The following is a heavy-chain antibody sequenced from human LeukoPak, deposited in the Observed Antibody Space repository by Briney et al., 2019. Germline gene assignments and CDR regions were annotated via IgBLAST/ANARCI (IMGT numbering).Heavy chain of an antibody. CDR2: IYHSGST. V-gene: IGHV4-59*12. CDR1: GSSISSYY. D-gene: IGHD6-13*01. Sequence: SETLSLTCTVSGSSISSYYWSWIRQPPGKGLEWIGYIYHSGSTYYNPSLKSRVTISVDRSKNQFSLKLSSVTAADTAVYYCARVDIAAASGIDYWGQGTLVTVSS. CDR3: ARVDIAAASGIDY. J-gene: IGHJ4*02.